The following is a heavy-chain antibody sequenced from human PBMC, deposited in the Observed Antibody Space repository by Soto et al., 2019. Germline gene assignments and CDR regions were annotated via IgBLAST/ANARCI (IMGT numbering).Heavy chain of an antibody. D-gene: IGHD4-17*01. V-gene: IGHV2-26*01. Sequence: SGPTLVNPTATLTLPCTVSGFSLTTGKMGVSWIRQPPGKALEWLAHIFSDNERSYSTSLQCRLTISKDTSGSQVVLSMTNVDPVDTATYYCARMNVDSYQFYNAMDVWGQGTTVTVS. CDR3: ARMNVDSYQFYNAMDV. CDR2: IFSDNER. J-gene: IGHJ6*02. CDR1: GFSLTTGKMG.